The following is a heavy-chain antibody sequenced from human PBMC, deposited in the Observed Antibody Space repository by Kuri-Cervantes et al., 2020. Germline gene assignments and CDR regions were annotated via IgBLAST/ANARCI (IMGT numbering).Heavy chain of an antibody. CDR1: GYTFTSYG. CDR3: ARSDYYDSSGLSPSMDV. V-gene: IGHV1-46*01. D-gene: IGHD3-22*01. CDR2: INPSGGST. J-gene: IGHJ6*02. Sequence: ASVKVSCKASGYTFTSYGISWVRQAPGQGLEWMGIINPSGGSTSYAQKFQGRVTMTRDTSTSTVYMELSSLRSEDTAVYYCARSDYYDSSGLSPSMDVWGRGTTVTVSS.